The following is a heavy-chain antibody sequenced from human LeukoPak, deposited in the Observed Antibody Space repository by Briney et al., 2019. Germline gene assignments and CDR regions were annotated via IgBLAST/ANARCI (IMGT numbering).Heavy chain of an antibody. J-gene: IGHJ6*02. V-gene: IGHV4-59*12. D-gene: IGHD3-22*01. Sequence: SETLSLTCTVSGGSISSYYWSWIRQPPGKGLEWIGYIYYSGSTNYNPSLKSRVTISVDTSKNQFSLKLSSVTAADTAVYYCARGKENTMIVVAHGMDVWGQGTTVTVSS. CDR1: GGSISSYY. CDR2: IYYSGST. CDR3: ARGKENTMIVVAHGMDV.